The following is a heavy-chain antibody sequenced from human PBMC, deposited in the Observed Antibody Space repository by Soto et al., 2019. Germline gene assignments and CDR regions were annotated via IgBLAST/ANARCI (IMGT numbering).Heavy chain of an antibody. J-gene: IGHJ6*02. D-gene: IGHD2-15*01. CDR1: GFTFSIYA. V-gene: IGHV3-30-3*01. Sequence: GGSLRLSCTASGFTFSIYAMHWVRQAPGKGLEWVAIISYDGTKIDYAGSVKGRFTISRDNSKNTLYLQMNSLRAEDTAVYYCARDGAATLYGMDVWGQGTTVTVS. CDR2: ISYDGTKI. CDR3: ARDGAATLYGMDV.